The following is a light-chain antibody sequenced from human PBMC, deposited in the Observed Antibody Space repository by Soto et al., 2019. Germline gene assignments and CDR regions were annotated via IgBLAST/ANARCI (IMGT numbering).Light chain of an antibody. CDR3: QQSYSSLWT. CDR1: QSISNY. CDR2: SAS. V-gene: IGKV1-39*01. J-gene: IGKJ1*01. Sequence: DIQMTQSPSSLSASVGDRVTITCRASQSISNYLNWYQHKPGKAPKLLIYSASSLQSGVPSRFSGSGSGTDFSLTISSLQPEDVATYYCQQSYSSLWTFGQGTKVEIK.